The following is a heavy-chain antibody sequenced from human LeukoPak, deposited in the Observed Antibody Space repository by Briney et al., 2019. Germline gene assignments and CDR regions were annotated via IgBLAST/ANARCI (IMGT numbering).Heavy chain of an antibody. J-gene: IGHJ6*03. CDR2: ITYSGST. V-gene: IGHV4-34*01. Sequence: SETLSLTRAVYGGSFNGYYWNWIRQSPGKGLEGIGEITYSGSTNYIPSLKSRVTISVDTSKNQLALKLSSVTAADTAVYYCARVRGPNDFWSGRTIRGYYSYMDVWGKGTTVTVSS. D-gene: IGHD3-3*01. CDR3: ARVRGPNDFWSGRTIRGYYSYMDV. CDR1: GGSFNGYY.